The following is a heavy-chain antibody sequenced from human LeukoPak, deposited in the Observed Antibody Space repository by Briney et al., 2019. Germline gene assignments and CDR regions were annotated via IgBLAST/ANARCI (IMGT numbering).Heavy chain of an antibody. CDR1: GYTFTNHA. Sequence: GASVTVSCKASGYTFTNHAMHWVRQAPGQGLEWMGWIDAANGNTKYSQKFQGRVTITRDTSASIVYMELSSLRSEDTAVYYCARDGYDFWSGYPYYFDYWGQGTLVTVSS. CDR3: ARDGYDFWSGYPYYFDY. J-gene: IGHJ4*02. V-gene: IGHV1-3*01. D-gene: IGHD3-3*01. CDR2: IDAANGNT.